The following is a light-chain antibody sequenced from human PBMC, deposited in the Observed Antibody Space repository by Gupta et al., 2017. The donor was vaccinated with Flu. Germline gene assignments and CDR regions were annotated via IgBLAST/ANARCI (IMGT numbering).Light chain of an antibody. CDR2: EVS. CDR3: SSYTISSTLV. J-gene: IGLJ2*01. V-gene: IGLV2-14*01. Sequence: QSALTQPASVSGSPGQSIHISCTGTSSDGGGFNYVPWYQQHPGNAPILMIYEVSNGPTGVSNRFSGSKSDNTASLTISWLQAEDGADYYCSSYTISSTLVFGGGTKLTVL. CDR1: SSDGGGFNY.